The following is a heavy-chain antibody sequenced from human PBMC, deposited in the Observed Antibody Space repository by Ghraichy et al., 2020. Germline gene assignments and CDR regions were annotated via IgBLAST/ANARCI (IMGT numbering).Heavy chain of an antibody. V-gene: IGHV4-39*01. CDR3: ARTPWGGDSYFDL. CDR2: IYYSGST. J-gene: IGHJ2*01. CDR1: GGSISSSSYY. Sequence: SETLSLTCTVSGGSISSSSYYWGWIRQPPGKGLEWIGSIYYSGSTYYNPSLKSRVTISVDTSKNQFSLKLSSVTAADTAVYYCARTPWGGDSYFDLWDRGTLVTVSS. D-gene: IGHD2-21*01.